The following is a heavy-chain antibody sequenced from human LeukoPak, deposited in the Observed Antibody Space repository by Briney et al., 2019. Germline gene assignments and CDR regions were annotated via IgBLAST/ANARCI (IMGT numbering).Heavy chain of an antibody. CDR3: AKGSPPGD. V-gene: IGHV3-11*03. Sequence: PGGSLRLSCAASGFTFSDYYMTWIRRAPGKGLEWVSYISTTSGFRNYADSVRGRFTISRDDAKNSLYLQMNDLRDEDTAVYYCAKGSPPGDWGQGTLVTVSS. J-gene: IGHJ4*02. CDR1: GFTFSDYY. D-gene: IGHD3-16*01. CDR2: ISTTSGFR.